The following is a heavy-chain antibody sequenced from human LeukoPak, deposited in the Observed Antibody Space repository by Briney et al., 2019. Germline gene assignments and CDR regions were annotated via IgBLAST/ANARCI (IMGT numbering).Heavy chain of an antibody. J-gene: IGHJ3*02. CDR3: ARAGLSNAFDI. Sequence: GGSLRLSCAASGFTFSSYAMSWVRQAPGKGLEWVSSISGSGGNTYYADSVKGRLTISRDNSRNTLYLQMNSLRAEDTAVYYCARAGLSNAFDIWGQGTMVTVSS. V-gene: IGHV3-23*01. D-gene: IGHD3-10*01. CDR1: GFTFSSYA. CDR2: ISGSGGNT.